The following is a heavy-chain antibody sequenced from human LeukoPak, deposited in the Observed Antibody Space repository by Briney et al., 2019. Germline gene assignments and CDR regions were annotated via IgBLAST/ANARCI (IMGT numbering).Heavy chain of an antibody. D-gene: IGHD1-14*01. CDR2: ISGSGGST. CDR3: AAPQKWKSTNRQPPFYHRNGL. Sequence: GGSLRLSCAASGFTFSTYAMNWVRQAPGKGLEWVSGISGSGGSTYYADSVKGRFTISRDNSKNTLYLQMSSLRADDTAVYYCAAPQKWKSTNRQPPFYHRNGLLGQRATVTVFS. V-gene: IGHV3-23*01. J-gene: IGHJ6*02. CDR1: GFTFSTYA.